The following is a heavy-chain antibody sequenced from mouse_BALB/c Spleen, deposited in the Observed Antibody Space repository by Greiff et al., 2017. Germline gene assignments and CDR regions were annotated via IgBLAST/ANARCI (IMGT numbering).Heavy chain of an antibody. CDR1: GYSFTSYY. CDR3: ARERAHYDYDGEFAY. J-gene: IGHJ3*01. Sequence: VQLQQSGPELVKPGASVKISCKASGYSFTSYYIHWVKQRPGQGLEWIGWIFPGSGNTKYNEKFKGTATLTADTSSSTAYMQLSSLPSEDSAVYFCARERAHYDYDGEFAYWGQGTLVTVSA. V-gene: IGHV1-66*01. CDR2: IFPGSGNT. D-gene: IGHD2-4*01.